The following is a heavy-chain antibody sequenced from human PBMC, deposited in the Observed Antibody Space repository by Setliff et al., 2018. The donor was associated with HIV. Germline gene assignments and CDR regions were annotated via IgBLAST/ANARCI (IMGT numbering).Heavy chain of an antibody. CDR3: ATGLSSTDPSSNS. CDR1: GYTFTDYY. CDR2: INPNSGGT. Sequence: EASVKVSCKASGYTFTDYYIHWVRQAPGQGLEWMGRINPNSGGTNYAQKFQGRVTITADKSTSTVYMELSSLRSDDTAVYYCATGLSSTDPSSNSWGQGTPVTVSS. D-gene: IGHD1-1*01. V-gene: IGHV1-2*06. J-gene: IGHJ4*02.